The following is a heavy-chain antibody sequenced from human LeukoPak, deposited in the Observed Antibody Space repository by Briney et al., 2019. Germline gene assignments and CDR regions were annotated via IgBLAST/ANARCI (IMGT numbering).Heavy chain of an antibody. D-gene: IGHD4-17*01. Sequence: GGSLRLSCATSGFTFTDYYMSWMRQAQGQGLEWVSYISVGGTTMYYADSVKGRFTLSRDNAKNSLYLQMNSLRAEDTAVYYCARVGRLQYGDYVAFDYWGQGTLVTVSS. CDR2: ISVGGTTM. CDR1: GFTFTDYY. J-gene: IGHJ4*02. V-gene: IGHV3-11*01. CDR3: ARVGRLQYGDYVAFDY.